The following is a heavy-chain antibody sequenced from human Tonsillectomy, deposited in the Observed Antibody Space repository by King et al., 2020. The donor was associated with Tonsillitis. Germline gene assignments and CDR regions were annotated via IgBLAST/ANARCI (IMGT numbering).Heavy chain of an antibody. CDR2: INSDGSGT. V-gene: IGHV3-74*01. CDR1: GFTFSSYW. CDR3: ARDQSWFGENIFDY. D-gene: IGHD3-10*01. Sequence: VQLVESGGGLVQPGGSLRLSCAASGFTFSSYWMHWVRQAPGKGLVWVSRINSDGSGTSYADSVKGRFTISRDNAKNTLYLQMNSLRAEDTAVYYCARDQSWFGENIFDYWGQGTLVTVSS. J-gene: IGHJ4*02.